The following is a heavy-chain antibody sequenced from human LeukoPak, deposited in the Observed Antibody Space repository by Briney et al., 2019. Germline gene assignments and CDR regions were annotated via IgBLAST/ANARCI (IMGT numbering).Heavy chain of an antibody. V-gene: IGHV1-46*01. Sequence: ASVKVSFKASGYTFTNYYMYWVRQAPGQGLEWMGMINPSSGSTSYAQKFQGRVTMTRDTSTSTVYMELSGLKSEDAAVYYCARGGVVATSDYWGQGTLVTVSS. J-gene: IGHJ4*02. D-gene: IGHD5-12*01. CDR3: ARGGVVATSDY. CDR2: INPSSGST. CDR1: GYTFTNYY.